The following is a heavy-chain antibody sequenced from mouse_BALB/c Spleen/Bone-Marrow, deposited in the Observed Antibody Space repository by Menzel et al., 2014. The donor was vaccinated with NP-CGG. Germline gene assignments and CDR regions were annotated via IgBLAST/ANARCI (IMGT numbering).Heavy chain of an antibody. J-gene: IGHJ2*01. D-gene: IGHD2-13*01. CDR2: IYPGGVNS. CDR1: GYTFTNYY. CDR3: AREADWNFDY. Sequence: VQLQQSGPELVKSGASVRISCKASGYTFTNYYIHWVKQMPGQGLEWIGWIYPGGVNSKYNEKFKGKATLTADKSSSTAYMHLSSLTSEDSAVYFCAREADWNFDYWDQGTPLTVSS. V-gene: IGHV1S56*01.